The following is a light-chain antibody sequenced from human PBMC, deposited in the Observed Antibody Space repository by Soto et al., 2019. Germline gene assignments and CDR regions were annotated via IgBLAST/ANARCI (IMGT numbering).Light chain of an antibody. Sequence: SMLTQPGSVSGSPGQSITISCSGSSSDVGNAYDSVSWYQQHPGKAPKLIIYEVTNRPSGVSSRLSGSKSGNTASLTISRLHREDDSYYYGSHYTLDSSSCVFGDGSKATVL. V-gene: IGLV2-14*01. J-gene: IGLJ1*01. CDR3: SHYTLDSSSCV. CDR1: SSDVGNAYDS. CDR2: EVT.